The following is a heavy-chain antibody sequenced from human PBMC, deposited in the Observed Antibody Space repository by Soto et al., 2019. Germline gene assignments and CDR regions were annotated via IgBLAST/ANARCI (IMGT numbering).Heavy chain of an antibody. D-gene: IGHD3-10*02. CDR1: GGSIISSNFY. CDR3: ARHVRGAVTMNWFDP. Sequence: QLQESGPGLVKPSETLSLTCTVSGGSIISSNFYWGWIRQPPGKGLEWIGSVEYGGSTYDNPSLKSRVTLSADTSKNQSSLKLTSVTAADTAIYYCARHVRGAVTMNWFDPWGHGTLVTVSS. J-gene: IGHJ5*02. V-gene: IGHV4-39*01. CDR2: VEYGGST.